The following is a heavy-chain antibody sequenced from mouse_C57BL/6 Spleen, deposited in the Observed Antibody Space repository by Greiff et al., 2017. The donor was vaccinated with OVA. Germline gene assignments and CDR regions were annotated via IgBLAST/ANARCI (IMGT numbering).Heavy chain of an antibody. V-gene: IGHV2-2*01. CDR2: IWRGGST. J-gene: IGHJ3*01. Sequence: QVHVKQSGPGLVQPSQSLSITCTVSGFSLTSYGVHWVRQSPGQGLEWLGVIWRGGSTDYNAAFISRLTICNDNSKGQVFFKMNSLQADDTAIYYCAGTPAPYYDYDVFAYWGQGTLVTVSA. D-gene: IGHD2-4*01. CDR1: GFSLTSYG. CDR3: AGTPAPYYDYDVFAY.